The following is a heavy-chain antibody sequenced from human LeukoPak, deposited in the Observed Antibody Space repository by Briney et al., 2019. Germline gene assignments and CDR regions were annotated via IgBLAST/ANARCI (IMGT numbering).Heavy chain of an antibody. J-gene: IGHJ5*02. V-gene: IGHV3-13*01. CDR1: GFTFSSSD. CDR2: IGTIGDT. Sequence: PGGSLRLSCAASGFTFSSSDMHWVRQPTGKGLEWVSAIGTIGDTYYPGSVKGRFTISRENAKNTLYLQMNSLGAGDTAVYYCARIFSSPEFDPWGQGTLVTVSS. D-gene: IGHD6-13*01. CDR3: ARIFSSPEFDP.